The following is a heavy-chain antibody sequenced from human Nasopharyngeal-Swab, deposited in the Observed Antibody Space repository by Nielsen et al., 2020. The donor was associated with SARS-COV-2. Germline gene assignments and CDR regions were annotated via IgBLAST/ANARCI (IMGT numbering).Heavy chain of an antibody. CDR1: GYSISSGYY. CDR2: IYHSGST. J-gene: IGHJ4*02. Sequence: SETLSLTCTVSGYSISSGYYWGWIRQPPGKGLEWIGSIYHSGSTYYNPSLKSRVTISVDTSKNQFSLKLSSVTAADTAVYYCARGDTAIVPGCSDYWGQGTLVTVSS. D-gene: IGHD5-18*01. CDR3: ARGDTAIVPGCSDY. V-gene: IGHV4-38-2*02.